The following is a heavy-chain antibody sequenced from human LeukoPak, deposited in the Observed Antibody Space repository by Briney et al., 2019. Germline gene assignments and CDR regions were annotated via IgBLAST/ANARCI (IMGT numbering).Heavy chain of an antibody. J-gene: IGHJ6*03. D-gene: IGHD3-3*01. CDR2: ISAYNGNT. CDR1: GYTFTSYG. V-gene: IGHV1-18*01. CDR3: ARDSYYDFWSGYDYYYYYMDV. Sequence: EASVKVSCKASGYTFTSYGISWVRQAPGQGLEWMGWISAYNGNTNYAQKLQGRVTMTTDTSTSTAYMELRSLRSDDTAVYYCARDSYYDFWSGYDYYYYYMDVWGKGTTVTVSS.